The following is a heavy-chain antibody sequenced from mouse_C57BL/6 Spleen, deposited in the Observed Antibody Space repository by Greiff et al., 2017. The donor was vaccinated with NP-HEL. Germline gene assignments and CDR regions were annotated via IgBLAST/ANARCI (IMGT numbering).Heavy chain of an antibody. J-gene: IGHJ2*01. Sequence: QVQLQQSGAELARPGASVKLSCKASGFTFTSYGISWVKQRTGQGLEWIGEIYPRSGNTYYNEKFKGKATLTADKSSSTAYMELRSLTSEDSAVYFCARSSYDYDPFDYWGQGTTLTVSS. CDR1: GFTFTSYG. V-gene: IGHV1-81*01. CDR3: ARSSYDYDPFDY. CDR2: IYPRSGNT. D-gene: IGHD2-4*01.